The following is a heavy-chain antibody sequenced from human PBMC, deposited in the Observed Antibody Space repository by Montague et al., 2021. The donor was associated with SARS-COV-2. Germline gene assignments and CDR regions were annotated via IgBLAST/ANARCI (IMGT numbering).Heavy chain of an antibody. CDR3: ARVRRPYYYGSGSYWGWFDP. J-gene: IGHJ5*02. Sequence: SETLSLTCTVSGGSISSYYWSWIRQPPGKELEWIGYIYYSGSTNYNPSLKSRVTISVDTSKNQFSLKLSSVTAADTAVYYCARVRRPYYYGSGSYWGWFDPWGQGTLVTVSS. D-gene: IGHD3-10*01. CDR1: GGSISSYY. CDR2: IYYSGST. V-gene: IGHV4-59*01.